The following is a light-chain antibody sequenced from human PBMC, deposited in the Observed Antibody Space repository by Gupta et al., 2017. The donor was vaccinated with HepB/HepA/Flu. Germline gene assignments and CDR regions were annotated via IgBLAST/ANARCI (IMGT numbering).Light chain of an antibody. V-gene: IGKV1-39*01. CDR2: AAS. CDR3: QQTSYTPRT. CDR1: QSISNY. Sequence: DIQMTQSPSSLSASVGDRVTITCRASQSISNYLNWYQQKPGKAPNLLIYAASSLQSGVPSTFSGSGSGTDFTLTISSLQPEDFATYYCQQTSYTPRTFGQGTKVEVK. J-gene: IGKJ1*01.